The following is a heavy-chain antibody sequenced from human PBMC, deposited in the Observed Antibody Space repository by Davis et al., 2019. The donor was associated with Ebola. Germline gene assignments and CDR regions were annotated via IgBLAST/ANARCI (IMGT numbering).Heavy chain of an antibody. CDR3: TRQGSSWSYYYYGMDV. D-gene: IGHD6-13*01. Sequence: GESLKISCAASGFTFSGSAMHWVRQASGKGLEWVGRIRSKANSYATAYAASVKGRFTISRDDSKNTLYLQMNSLRAEDTAVYYCTRQGSSWSYYYYGMDVWGQGTTVTVSS. J-gene: IGHJ6*02. CDR2: IRSKANSYAT. CDR1: GFTFSGSA. V-gene: IGHV3-73*01.